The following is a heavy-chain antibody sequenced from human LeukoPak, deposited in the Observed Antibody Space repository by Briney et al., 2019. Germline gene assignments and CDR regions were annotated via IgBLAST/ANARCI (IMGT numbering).Heavy chain of an antibody. CDR3: ARSEQLWLLGVYYYGMDV. D-gene: IGHD5-18*01. V-gene: IGHV4-59*08. Sequence: PSETLSLTCTVSGGSISSYYWSWIRQPPGKGLEWIGYIYYSGCTNYNPSLKSRLTISVDTSKNQFSLKLSSVTAADTAVYYCARSEQLWLLGVYYYGMDVWGQGTTVTVSS. CDR1: GGSISSYY. J-gene: IGHJ6*02. CDR2: IYYSGCT.